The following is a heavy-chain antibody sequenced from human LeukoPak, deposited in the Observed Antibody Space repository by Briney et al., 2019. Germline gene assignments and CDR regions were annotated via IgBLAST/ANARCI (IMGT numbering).Heavy chain of an antibody. CDR2: ISGSGDST. CDR1: GFTFSSYA. Sequence: GGSLRLSCAASGFTFSSYAMSWVRQAPGKGLEWVSSISGSGDSTYYADSVKGRFTISRDNSKNTLYLQLNSLRAEDSAVYYCAKSRSSEARAGSNYWGQGTLVTVSS. D-gene: IGHD6-6*01. J-gene: IGHJ4*02. CDR3: AKSRSSEARAGSNY. V-gene: IGHV3-23*01.